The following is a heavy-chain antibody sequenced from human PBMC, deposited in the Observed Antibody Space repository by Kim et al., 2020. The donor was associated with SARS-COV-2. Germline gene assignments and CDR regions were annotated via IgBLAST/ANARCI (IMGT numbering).Heavy chain of an antibody. J-gene: IGHJ6*02. CDR3: ARDGKSYYDSWSGYEWRSYDYYGMDV. CDR1: GFTFSDYY. D-gene: IGHD3-3*01. Sequence: GGSLRLSCAASGFTFSDYYISWIRQAPGKGLEWVSYISSSGSTIYYADSVKGRFTISRDNAKNSLYLQMNSLRAEDTAVYYCARDGKSYYDSWSGYEWRSYDYYGMDVWGQGTTVTVSS. CDR2: ISSSGSTI. V-gene: IGHV3-11*01.